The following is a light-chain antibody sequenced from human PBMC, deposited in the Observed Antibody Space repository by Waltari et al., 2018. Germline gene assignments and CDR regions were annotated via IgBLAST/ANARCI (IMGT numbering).Light chain of an antibody. V-gene: IGLV2-14*02. CDR3: TSYRSLTTLV. CDR2: ETY. J-gene: IGLJ1*01. Sequence: QSALTQPASVSGSPGQSITISCTGASSNVGHYNLVSWYQQHPGKVPKLIIYETYQRPSGISTRFSGSKSGNTASLTVSGLQAEDEADYYCTSYRSLTTLVFGTGTKVTVL. CDR1: SSNVGHYNL.